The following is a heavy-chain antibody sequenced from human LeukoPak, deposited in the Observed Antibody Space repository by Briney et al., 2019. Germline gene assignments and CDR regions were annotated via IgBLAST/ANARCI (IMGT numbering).Heavy chain of an antibody. V-gene: IGHV4-31*03. CDR2: IYYSGST. CDR1: GGSISSGGYY. CDR3: AREIAHYGDYSYFDY. J-gene: IGHJ4*02. D-gene: IGHD4-17*01. Sequence: SETLSLTCTVSGGSISSGGYYWSWIRQHPGKGLEWIGHIYYSGSTYYNPSLKSRVTISVDTSKNQFSLKLSSVTAADTAVYYCAREIAHYGDYSYFDYWGQRTLVTVSS.